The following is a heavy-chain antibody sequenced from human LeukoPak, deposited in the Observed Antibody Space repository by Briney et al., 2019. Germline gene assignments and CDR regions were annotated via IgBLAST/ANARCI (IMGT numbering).Heavy chain of an antibody. V-gene: IGHV4-34*01. CDR1: GGSFSGYY. D-gene: IGHD3-22*01. CDR2: INHSGST. CDR3: ARRRKYYYDSSGSPQTYMDV. J-gene: IGHJ6*03. Sequence: SETLSPTCAVYGGSFSGYYWSWIRQPPGKGLEWIGEINHSGSTNYNPSLKSRVTISVDTSKNQFSLKLSSVTAADTAVYYCARRRKYYYDSSGSPQTYMDVWGKGTTVTISS.